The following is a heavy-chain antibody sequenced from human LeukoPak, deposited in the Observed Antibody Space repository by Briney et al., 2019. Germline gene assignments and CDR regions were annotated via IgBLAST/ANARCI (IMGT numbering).Heavy chain of an antibody. CDR1: GYTFTSYD. CDR3: AVISYAFDI. CDR2: INPNSGRT. V-gene: IGHV1-2*02. Sequence: ASVKVSCKASGYTFTSYDINWVRQATGQGLEWMGWINPNSGRTNYAQKFQGRVTMTRDTSISTAYMELSRLRSDDTAVYYCAVISYAFDIWGQGTMVTVSS. D-gene: IGHD3-10*01. J-gene: IGHJ3*02.